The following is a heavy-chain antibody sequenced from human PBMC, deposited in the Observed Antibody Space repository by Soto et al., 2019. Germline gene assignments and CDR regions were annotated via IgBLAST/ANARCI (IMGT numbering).Heavy chain of an antibody. CDR2: ISYDGSNK. CDR1: GFTFSSYA. CDR3: ARAYEGDYFDY. J-gene: IGHJ4*02. D-gene: IGHD3-16*01. Sequence: QVQLVESGGGVVPPGRSLRLSCAASGFTFSSYAMHWFRQPPGKGLAWAAVISYDGSNKYYADSVKGRFTISRDKSKNTLDLQMNSLRAEDTAVYYCARAYEGDYFDYWGQGTLVTVSS. V-gene: IGHV3-30-3*01.